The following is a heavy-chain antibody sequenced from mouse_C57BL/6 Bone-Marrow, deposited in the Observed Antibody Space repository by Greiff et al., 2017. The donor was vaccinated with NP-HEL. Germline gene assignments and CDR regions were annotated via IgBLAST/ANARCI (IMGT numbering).Heavy chain of an antibody. CDR3: ARHKGYYGSSYHWYFDV. CDR1: GFSLTSYG. D-gene: IGHD1-1*01. CDR2: IWSDGST. Sequence: VQRVESGPGLVAPSQSLSITCTVSGFSLTSYGVHWVRQPPGKGLEWLVVIWSDGSTTYNSALKSRLSISKDNSKSQVFLKMNSLQTDDTAMYYCARHKGYYGSSYHWYFDVWGTGTTVTVSS. J-gene: IGHJ1*03. V-gene: IGHV2-6-1*01.